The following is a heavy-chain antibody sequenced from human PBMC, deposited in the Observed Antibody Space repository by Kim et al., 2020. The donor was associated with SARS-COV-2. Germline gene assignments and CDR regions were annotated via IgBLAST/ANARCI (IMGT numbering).Heavy chain of an antibody. Sequence: GGSLRLSCAASGFTFSSYSMNWVRQAPGKGLEWVSSISSSSSYIYYADSVKGRFTISRDNAKNSLYLQMNSLRAEDTAVYHCARGPYTVVTPRNIWGQGTMVTVSS. D-gene: IGHD2-21*02. J-gene: IGHJ3*02. CDR1: GFTFSSYS. V-gene: IGHV3-21*01. CDR2: ISSSSSYI. CDR3: ARGPYTVVTPRNI.